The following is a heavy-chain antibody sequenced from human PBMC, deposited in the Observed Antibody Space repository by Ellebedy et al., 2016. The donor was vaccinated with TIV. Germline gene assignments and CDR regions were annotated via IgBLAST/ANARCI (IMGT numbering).Heavy chain of an antibody. J-gene: IGHJ4*02. V-gene: IGHV4-38-2*02. Sequence: MPSETLSPTCSLSGSFISSGYYWCWIRQPPGRGLWGIGIMYHSGSTYYSPSLKSRVTTSVDTSTNQFSLNLTSVTAADTAVYSCAREGIDGYNYFDYWGRGTLVTVSS. CDR2: MYHSGST. D-gene: IGHD5-24*01. CDR3: AREGIDGYNYFDY. CDR1: GSFISSGYY.